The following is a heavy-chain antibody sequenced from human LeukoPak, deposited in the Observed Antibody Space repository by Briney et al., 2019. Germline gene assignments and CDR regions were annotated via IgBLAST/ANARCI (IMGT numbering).Heavy chain of an antibody. CDR3: AKGDTDDYGGIDY. Sequence: GGSLRLSCAASGFTFSSYGMHWVRQAPGKGLEWVAVIWYDGSNKYYADSVKGRFTISRDNSKNTLYLQMNSLRAEDTAVYYCAKGDTDDYGGIDYWGRGTLVTVSS. J-gene: IGHJ4*02. CDR1: GFTFSSYG. D-gene: IGHD4-23*01. V-gene: IGHV3-33*06. CDR2: IWYDGSNK.